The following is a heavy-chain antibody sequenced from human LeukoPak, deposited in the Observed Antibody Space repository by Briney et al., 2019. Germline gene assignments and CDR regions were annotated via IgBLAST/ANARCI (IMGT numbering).Heavy chain of an antibody. CDR2: ISSSSSTI. J-gene: IGHJ4*02. V-gene: IGHV3-48*01. CDR1: GFTFSSYS. D-gene: IGHD1/OR15-1a*01. Sequence: GGSLRLSCAASGFTFSSYSMNWVRQAPGKGLEWVSYISSSSSTIYYADSVKGRFTISRDDSKNTLYLQMNSLRPEDTAIYYCAKQGSWGQGTLVTVSS. CDR3: AKQGS.